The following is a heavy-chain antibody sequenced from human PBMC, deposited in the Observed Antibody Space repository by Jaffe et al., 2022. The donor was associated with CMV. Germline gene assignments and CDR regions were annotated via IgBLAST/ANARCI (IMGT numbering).Heavy chain of an antibody. Sequence: QLQLQESGPGLVKPSETLSLTCTVSGGSISSSSYYWGWIRQPPGKGLEWIGSIYYSGSTYYNPSLKSRVTISVDTSKNQFSLKLSSVTAADTAVYYCARYREDGWYPVFDYWGQGTLVTVSS. V-gene: IGHV4-39*01. CDR3: ARYREDGWYPVFDY. CDR2: IYYSGST. CDR1: GGSISSSSYY. D-gene: IGHD6-19*01. J-gene: IGHJ4*02.